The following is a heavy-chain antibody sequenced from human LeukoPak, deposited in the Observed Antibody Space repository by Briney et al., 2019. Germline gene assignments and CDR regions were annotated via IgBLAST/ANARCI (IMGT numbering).Heavy chain of an antibody. CDR2: IYPGDSDT. CDR3: ARLVPDLVGWFDP. CDR1: GYSFTSYW. Sequence: GESLKISCKGSGYSFTSYWIGWVRQMPGKCLEWMGIIYPGDSDTRYSPSFQGKVTISGDKSISTAYLQWSSLKASDTAMYYCARLVPDLVGWFDPWGEGTLVTVSS. J-gene: IGHJ5*02. V-gene: IGHV5-51*01. D-gene: IGHD2-2*01.